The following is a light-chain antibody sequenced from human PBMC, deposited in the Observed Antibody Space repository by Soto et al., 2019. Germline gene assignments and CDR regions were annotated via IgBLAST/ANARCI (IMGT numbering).Light chain of an antibody. CDR1: SSDVGGYNY. CDR2: EVS. J-gene: IGLJ1*01. Sequence: QSALTQPASVSGSPGQSITISCTGTSSDVGGYNYVSWYQQHPGKAPKLMICEVSDRPSGVPDRFSGSKSGNTASLTVSGLQAEDEADYYCSSYAGGDSFVFGTGTKLTVL. V-gene: IGLV2-8*01. CDR3: SSYAGGDSFV.